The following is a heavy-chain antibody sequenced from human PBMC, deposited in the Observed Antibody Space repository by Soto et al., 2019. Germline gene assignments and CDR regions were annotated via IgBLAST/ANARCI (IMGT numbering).Heavy chain of an antibody. J-gene: IGHJ4*02. D-gene: IGHD6-19*01. CDR2: ISGSGGST. CDR3: AKSTTARIAVAPRVLFDS. CDR1: GFTFSSYA. V-gene: IGHV3-23*01. Sequence: EEQLLESGGGLVQPGGSLRLSCAASGFTFSSYAMTWVRQAPGKGLEWVSVISGSGGSTYYADSVKGRVTISRDNSKNTLYLQMNSLRAEDTAVYYCAKSTTARIAVAPRVLFDSWGQGTLVTVSS.